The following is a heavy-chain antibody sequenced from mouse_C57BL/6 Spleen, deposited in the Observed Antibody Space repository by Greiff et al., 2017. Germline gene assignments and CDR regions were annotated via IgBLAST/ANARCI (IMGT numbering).Heavy chain of an antibody. D-gene: IGHD2-4*01. V-gene: IGHV5-6*02. J-gene: IGHJ3*01. CDR1: GFTFSSYG. CDR2: ISSGGSYT. CDR3: ARRDYDAAWFAY. Sequence: EVKLQESGGDLVKPGGSLKLSCAASGFTFSSYGMSWVRQTPDKRLEWVATISSGGSYTYYPDSVKGRFTISRDNAKNTLYLQMSSLKSEDTAMYYCARRDYDAAWFAYWGQGTLVTVSA.